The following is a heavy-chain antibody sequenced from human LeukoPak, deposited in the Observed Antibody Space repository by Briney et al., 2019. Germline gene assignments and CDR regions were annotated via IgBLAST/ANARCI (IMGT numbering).Heavy chain of an antibody. CDR1: GGSFSGYY. Sequence: PSETLSLTCAVYGGSFSGYYWSWIRQPPGKGLEWIGEINHSGNTNDNTSLTSRVTISVDTSKNQFSLKLSSVTAADTAVYYCARGRGYNAFDIWGQGTMVTVSS. J-gene: IGHJ3*02. CDR2: INHSGNT. CDR3: ARGRGYNAFDI. D-gene: IGHD5-18*01. V-gene: IGHV4-34*01.